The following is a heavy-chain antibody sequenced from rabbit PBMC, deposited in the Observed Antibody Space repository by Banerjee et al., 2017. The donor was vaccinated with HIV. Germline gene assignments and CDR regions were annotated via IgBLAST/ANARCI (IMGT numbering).Heavy chain of an antibody. CDR1: GIDFRSNA. CDR2: IYPDYGGT. D-gene: IGHD6-1*01. J-gene: IGHJ4*01. V-gene: IGHV1S47*01. CDR3: ARAPGGYGIAYDL. Sequence: QQQLEESGGGLVKPGGTLTLSCKASGIDFRSNAMSWVRQAPGKGLEWIAYIYPDYGGTDYASWVNGRFTISLDNAQNTVFLQMTSLTAADTATYFCARAPGGYGIAYDLWGPGTLVTVS.